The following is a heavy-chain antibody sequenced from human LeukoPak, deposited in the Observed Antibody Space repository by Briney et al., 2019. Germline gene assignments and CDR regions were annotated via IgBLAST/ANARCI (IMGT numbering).Heavy chain of an antibody. D-gene: IGHD4-17*01. CDR1: GGSISSSGYY. CDR2: IYYSGST. Sequence: SETLSLTCTVSGGSISSSGYYWGWIRQPPGKGLEWIGSIYYSGSTYYNPSLKSRVTMSVDTSKNQFSLKLSSVTAADTAVYYCARVPPYGDYAEGAFDIWGQGTMVTVSS. V-gene: IGHV4-39*07. J-gene: IGHJ3*02. CDR3: ARVPPYGDYAEGAFDI.